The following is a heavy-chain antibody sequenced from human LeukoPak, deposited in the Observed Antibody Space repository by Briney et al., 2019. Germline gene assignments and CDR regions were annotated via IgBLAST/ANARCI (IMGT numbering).Heavy chain of an antibody. Sequence: GVLRLSCAASGFTFSSYWMHWVRQAPGKGLEWIGNIFYRGSTYYGPSLKSRVTISLDTSKNQFSLNLNSVTAADTAVYYCAKSNGYGLIDIWGQGTMVTVSS. CDR1: GFTFSSYW. J-gene: IGHJ3*02. V-gene: IGHV4-4*02. CDR2: IFYRGST. CDR3: AKSNGYGLIDI. D-gene: IGHD2-2*03.